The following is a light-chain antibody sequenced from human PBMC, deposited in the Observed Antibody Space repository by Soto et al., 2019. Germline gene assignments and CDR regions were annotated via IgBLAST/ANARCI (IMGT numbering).Light chain of an antibody. CDR3: QQYGSSPRVT. J-gene: IGKJ5*01. CDR1: QSVSSSY. CDR2: GAS. Sequence: EIVLTQSPGTLSLSPGERATLSCRASQSVSSSYLAWYQQXXXXXPRLLIYGASSRATGIPDRFSGXGXGTXXXLXISRLEPEDFAVYYCQQYGSSPRVTFGQGTRLEIK. V-gene: IGKV3-20*01.